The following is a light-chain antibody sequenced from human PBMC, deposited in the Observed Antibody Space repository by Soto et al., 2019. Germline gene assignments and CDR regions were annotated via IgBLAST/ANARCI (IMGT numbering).Light chain of an antibody. CDR2: GAS. Sequence: EIVMAQTRATLSVSPGARATLSCWASETVATNLAWYQQKPGQAPRLLISGASTRAAGISDRFRGSGSGTEFTLSISSLRSADSAIYYCQQYFEWPPMTFGQGTKVDIK. V-gene: IGKV3-15*01. J-gene: IGKJ1*01. CDR1: ETVATN. CDR3: QQYFEWPPMT.